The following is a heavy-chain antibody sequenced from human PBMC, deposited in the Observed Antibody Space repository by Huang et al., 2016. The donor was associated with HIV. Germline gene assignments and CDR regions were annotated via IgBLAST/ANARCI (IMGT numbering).Heavy chain of an antibody. CDR3: AKESGSYPRGYFDY. Sequence: QVQLVQSGAEVKKPGSSVKVSCKASGGTFSSYAISWVRQAPGQGLEGMGGIIPIFGTANYAQKFQGRVTITADESTSTAYMELSSLRSEDTAVYYCAKESGSYPRGYFDYWGQGTLVTVSS. D-gene: IGHD1-26*01. J-gene: IGHJ4*02. CDR1: GGTFSSYA. CDR2: IIPIFGTA. V-gene: IGHV1-69*01.